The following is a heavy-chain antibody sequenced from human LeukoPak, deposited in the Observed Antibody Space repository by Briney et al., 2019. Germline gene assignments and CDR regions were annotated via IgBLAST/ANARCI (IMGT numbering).Heavy chain of an antibody. CDR3: ARREGGFDP. J-gene: IGHJ5*02. Sequence: SETLSLTCTVSGGSISSSSYYWGWIRQPPGKGLEWIGSIYYSGSTYYNPSLKSRVTISVDTSKNQFSLKLSSVTAADTAVYYCARREGGFDPWGQGTLVTASS. CDR2: IYYSGST. V-gene: IGHV4-39*01. CDR1: GGSISSSSYY.